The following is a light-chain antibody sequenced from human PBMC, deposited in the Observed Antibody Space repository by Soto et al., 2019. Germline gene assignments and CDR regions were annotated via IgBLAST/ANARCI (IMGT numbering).Light chain of an antibody. CDR2: DAS. J-gene: IGKJ3*01. CDR3: QQFSGYPFT. CDR1: QGISSD. Sequence: AIQLTQSPSSLSASVGDRVTITCRASQGISSDLAWYQQNPGKAPTLLIYDASTLESGVPSRFSGSGSGTDFTLTISSLQPEDFATYYCQQFSGYPFTFGPGTKVDIK. V-gene: IGKV1-13*02.